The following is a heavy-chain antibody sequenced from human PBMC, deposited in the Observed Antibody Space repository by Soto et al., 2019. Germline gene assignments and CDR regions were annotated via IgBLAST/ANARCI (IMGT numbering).Heavy chain of an antibody. J-gene: IGHJ2*01. V-gene: IGHV4-59*12. CDR2: IYHRGST. CDR3: ARNRGAVDTAMVTGWYFDL. CDR1: GGTISSYY. D-gene: IGHD5-18*01. Sequence: SETLSLTCTVSGGTISSYYWSWTRQTPGKGLEWIGYIYHRGSTNYNPSLKSRVTISVDRSKNQFSLKLSSVTAADTAVYYCARNRGAVDTAMVTGWYFDLWGRGTLVTVSS.